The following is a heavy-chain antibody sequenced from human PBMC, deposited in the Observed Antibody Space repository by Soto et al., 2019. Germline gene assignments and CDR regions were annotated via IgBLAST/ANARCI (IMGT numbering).Heavy chain of an antibody. CDR3: ARHYDFWSGYWWWFDP. CDR2: IYYSGST. Sequence: SETLSLTCTVSGGSISSYYWSWIRQPPGKGLEWIGYIYYSGSTNYNPSLKSRVTKSVDTSKNQFSLKLSSVTAADTAVYYCARHYDFWSGYWWWFDPWGQGTLVTVSS. J-gene: IGHJ5*02. V-gene: IGHV4-59*08. CDR1: GGSISSYY. D-gene: IGHD3-3*01.